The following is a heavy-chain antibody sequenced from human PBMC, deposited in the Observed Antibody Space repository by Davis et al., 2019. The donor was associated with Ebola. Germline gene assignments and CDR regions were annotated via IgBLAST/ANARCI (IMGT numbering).Heavy chain of an antibody. D-gene: IGHD2-15*01. J-gene: IGHJ6*02. CDR1: GYTFTSYY. V-gene: IGHV1-46*01. Sequence: AASVKVSCKASGYTFTSYYMHWVRQAPGQGLEWMGIINPSGGSTSYAQKFQGRVTMTRDTSTSTVYMELSSLRSEDTAVYYCARGSCSGGSCRTYYYYGMDVWGQGTTVTVSS. CDR2: INPSGGST. CDR3: ARGSCSGGSCRTYYYYGMDV.